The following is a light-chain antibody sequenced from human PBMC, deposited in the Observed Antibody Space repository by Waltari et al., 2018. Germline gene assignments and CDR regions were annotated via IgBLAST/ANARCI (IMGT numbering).Light chain of an antibody. CDR3: CSYAGSGTYV. V-gene: IGLV2-23*01. J-gene: IGLJ1*01. Sequence: QSALAQPASVSGSPGQSITISCTGTRSDVGTYKLVSWYQQHPGEAPKLMIYEDNKRPSGVSHRFSGSHSGKTASLIISGLQAEDEADYHCCSYAGSGTYVFGTGTKVSVL. CDR1: RSDVGTYKL. CDR2: EDN.